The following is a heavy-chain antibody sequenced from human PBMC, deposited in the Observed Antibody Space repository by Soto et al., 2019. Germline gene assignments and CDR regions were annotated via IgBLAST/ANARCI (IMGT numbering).Heavy chain of an antibody. V-gene: IGHV3-48*02. D-gene: IGHD3-16*01. CDR2: ISSSGSTI. J-gene: IGHJ4*02. Sequence: EVQLVESGGGLVQPGGSLRLSCAASGFTFSSYSINWVRQAPGKGLEWVSYISSSGSTIYYADSVKGRFTIARDNAKNARERQRNSRRDEDTAVEYGARGGSDTWDYGGQGTRGTGSS. CDR3: ARGGSDTWDY. CDR1: GFTFSSYS.